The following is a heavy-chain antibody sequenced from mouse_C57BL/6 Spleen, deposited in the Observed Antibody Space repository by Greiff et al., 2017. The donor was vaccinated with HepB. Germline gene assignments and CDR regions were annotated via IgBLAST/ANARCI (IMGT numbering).Heavy chain of an antibody. D-gene: IGHD4-1*01. CDR1: GYTFTEYT. CDR3: ARLLKEGNWDAFAY. Sequence: QVHVKQSGAELVKPGASVKLSCKASGYTFTEYTIHWVKQRSGQGLEWIGWFYPGSGSIKYNEKFKDKATLTADKSSSTVYMELSRLTSEDSAVYFCARLLKEGNWDAFAYWGQGTLVTVSA. J-gene: IGHJ3*01. V-gene: IGHV1-62-2*01. CDR2: FYPGSGSI.